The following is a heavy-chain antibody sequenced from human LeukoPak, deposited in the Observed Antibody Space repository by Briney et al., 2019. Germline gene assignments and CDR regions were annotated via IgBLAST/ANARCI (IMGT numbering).Heavy chain of an antibody. V-gene: IGHV1-18*01. CDR2: ISAYNGNT. J-gene: IGHJ3*02. CDR3: AAGYSYGNDAFDI. CDR1: VYTFTTYG. D-gene: IGHD5-18*01. Sequence: ASAKVSCKPSVYTFTTYGISWVRQTPGQGREWMGWISAYNGNTNYAQTLQGRVTMTTDTSTSTAYVGLRSLRSDDTAVYYCAAGYSYGNDAFDIWGQGTMVTVSS.